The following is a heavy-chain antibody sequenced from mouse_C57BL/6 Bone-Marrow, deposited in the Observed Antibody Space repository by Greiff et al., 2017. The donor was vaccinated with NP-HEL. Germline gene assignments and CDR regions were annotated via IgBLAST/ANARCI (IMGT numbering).Heavy chain of an antibody. D-gene: IGHD1-1*01. V-gene: IGHV1-81*01. J-gene: IGHJ4*01. Sequence: QVQLKESGAELARPGASVKLSCKASGYTFTSYGISWVKQRTGQGLEWIGESYPRSGNTYYNEKFKGKATLTADKSSSTAYMELRSLTSEDSAVYFCAREKDYYYGSSSYYYAMDYWGQGTSVTVSS. CDR2: SYPRSGNT. CDR3: AREKDYYYGSSSYYYAMDY. CDR1: GYTFTSYG.